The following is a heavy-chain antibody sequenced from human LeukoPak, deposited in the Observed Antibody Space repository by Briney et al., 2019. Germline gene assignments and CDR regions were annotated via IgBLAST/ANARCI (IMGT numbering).Heavy chain of an antibody. Sequence: ASVKVSCKASGYTFTSYDICWVRQAPGQGLEWMGWISPYNGNTNYAQNLQGRVTMTTDTSTSTAYMELRSLRSDDTAVYYCARCLRGTSHRNYYYGMDVWGQGTTVTVSS. CDR3: ARCLRGTSHRNYYYGMDV. V-gene: IGHV1-18*01. CDR1: GYTFTSYD. CDR2: ISPYNGNT. D-gene: IGHD2-2*01. J-gene: IGHJ6*02.